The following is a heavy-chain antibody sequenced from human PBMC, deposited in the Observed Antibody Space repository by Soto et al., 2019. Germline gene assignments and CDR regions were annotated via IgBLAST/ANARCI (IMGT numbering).Heavy chain of an antibody. CDR3: ARVRRHPRLLGTEPAPSRRATYYMDV. CDR1: GFTFSSYG. J-gene: IGHJ6*03. CDR2: ISYDGSNK. D-gene: IGHD2-2*01. V-gene: IGHV3-30*03. Sequence: PGGSLRLSCAASGFTFSSYGMHWVRQAPGKGLEWVAVISYDGSNKYYADSVKGRFTISRDNSKNTRYLQMNSLRAGDTAVYYCARVRRHPRLLGTEPAPSRRATYYMDVWGKGTKVTVSS.